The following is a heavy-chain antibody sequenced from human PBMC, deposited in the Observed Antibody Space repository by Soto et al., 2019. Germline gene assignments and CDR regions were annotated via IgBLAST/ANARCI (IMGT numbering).Heavy chain of an antibody. V-gene: IGHV4-4*02. J-gene: IGHJ6*02. CDR3: ATQTISYTWGV. Sequence: QVQLQESSPGLVKPSETLSLTCAVSGGPITTTTWWAWVRLPPGKGLEWIGELHHDGTTNYNPSLESRITMSLDKSNNHFSLKLTSVTAADTAIYYCATQTISYTWGVWGRGTTVTVSS. CDR2: LHHDGTT. CDR1: GGPITTTTW. D-gene: IGHD3-16*01.